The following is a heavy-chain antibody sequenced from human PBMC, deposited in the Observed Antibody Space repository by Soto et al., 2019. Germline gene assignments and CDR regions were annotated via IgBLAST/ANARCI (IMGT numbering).Heavy chain of an antibody. V-gene: IGHV1-46*01. J-gene: IGHJ4*02. D-gene: IGHD3-22*01. Sequence: GASVKVSCKASGCTFTSYYMHWVRQAPGQGLEWMGIINPSGGSTSYAQKFQGRVTMTRDTSTSTVYMELSSLRSEDTAVYYCARDKGASRSSGYYLSFDYWGQGTLVTVSS. CDR1: GCTFTSYY. CDR2: INPSGGST. CDR3: ARDKGASRSSGYYLSFDY.